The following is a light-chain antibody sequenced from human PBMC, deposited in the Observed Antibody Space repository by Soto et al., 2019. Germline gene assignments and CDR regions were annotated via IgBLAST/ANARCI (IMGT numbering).Light chain of an antibody. CDR3: QQYNFRWT. V-gene: IGKV3-15*01. Sequence: ELVMTQSPATLSVSPGERATLSCRASQSVSSNLAWYQHTPGQAPRLLIYGASTRATGIPARFSGSGSGTEFTLTISSLQSEDFAVYFCQQYNFRWTFGQGTKVEMK. CDR2: GAS. CDR1: QSVSSN. J-gene: IGKJ1*01.